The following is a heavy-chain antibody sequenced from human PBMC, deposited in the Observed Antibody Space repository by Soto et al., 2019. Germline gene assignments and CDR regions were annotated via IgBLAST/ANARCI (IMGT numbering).Heavy chain of an antibody. D-gene: IGHD4-4*01. CDR1: GGSISSGDYY. CDR2: IYYSGST. CDR3: ARKTTVNTSSWFDP. V-gene: IGHV4-30-4*01. J-gene: IGHJ5*02. Sequence: PSETLSLTCTVSGGSISSGDYYWSWIRQPPGKGLEWIGYIYYSGSTYYNPSLKSRVTISVDTSKNQFSLKLSSVTAADTAVYYCARKTTVNTSSWFDPWGQGTLVTVSS.